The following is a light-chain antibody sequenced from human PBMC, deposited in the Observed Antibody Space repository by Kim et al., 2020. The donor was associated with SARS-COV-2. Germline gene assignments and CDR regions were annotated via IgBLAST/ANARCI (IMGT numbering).Light chain of an antibody. CDR3: SSRDSSGNHLV. CDR1: INRSNY. J-gene: IGLJ2*01. CDR2: DKN. Sequence: GPTVRSNSQEDINRSNYSSQYQQKPGQDPVLVIYDKNNRPSGIPDRFSCSSSGNTASLTITGAHAEDEADYYCSSRDSSGNHLVFGGGTQLTVL. V-gene: IGLV3-19*01.